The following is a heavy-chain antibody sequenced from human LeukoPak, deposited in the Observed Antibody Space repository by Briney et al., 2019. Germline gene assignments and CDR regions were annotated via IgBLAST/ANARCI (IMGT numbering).Heavy chain of an antibody. CDR3: AKLVPSPTREAFDF. CDR2: IDRRGQT. V-gene: IGHV4-39*07. D-gene: IGHD6-13*01. CDR1: GGSIRSGNYR. Sequence: SQTLSLTCTVSGGSIRSGNYRWGWIRHPPGKGLEWVGNIDRRGQTSYTPSMKSRVTISADTSEYQLSLTMNSVTAADTSFYYCAKLVPSPTREAFDFWGQGTLVTVSS. J-gene: IGHJ4*02.